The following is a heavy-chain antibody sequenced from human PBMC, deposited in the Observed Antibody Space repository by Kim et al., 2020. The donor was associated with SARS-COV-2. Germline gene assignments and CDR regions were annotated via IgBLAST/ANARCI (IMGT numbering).Heavy chain of an antibody. CDR2: IYTSGST. CDR3: ARRSGYSYLEGDYFDY. CDR1: GGSISSGSYY. J-gene: IGHJ4*02. Sequence: SETLSLTCTVSGGSISSGSYYWSWIRQPAGKGLEWIGRIYTSGSTNYNPSLKSRVTISVDTSKNQFSLKLSSVTAADTAVYYCARRSGYSYLEGDYFDYWGQGTLVTVSS. V-gene: IGHV4-61*02. D-gene: IGHD5-18*01.